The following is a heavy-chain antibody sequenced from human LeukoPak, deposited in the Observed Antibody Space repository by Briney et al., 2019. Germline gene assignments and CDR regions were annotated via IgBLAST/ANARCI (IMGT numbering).Heavy chain of an antibody. CDR2: INPKSGDT. D-gene: IGHD3-3*01. CDR3: ARDPLGFLDKY. V-gene: IGHV1-2*02. Sequence: ASVRVSCKASGYTFTGHHIHWVRQAPGQGLERMGWINPKSGDTYYAQKFQGRVTMTRDTSISTAYMELTSLRSDDTAVYYCARDPLGFLDKYWGQGTLVTVSS. J-gene: IGHJ4*02. CDR1: GYTFTGHH.